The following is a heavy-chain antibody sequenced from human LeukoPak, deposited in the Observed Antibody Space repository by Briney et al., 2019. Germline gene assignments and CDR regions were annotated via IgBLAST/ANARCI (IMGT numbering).Heavy chain of an antibody. V-gene: IGHV3-64*01. J-gene: IGHJ4*02. CDR1: GFTFSSYA. D-gene: IGHD5-18*01. Sequence: GGSLRLFCAASGFTFSSYAMHWVRQAPGKGLEYVSAISSNGGGTYYANSVKGRFTISRDNSKNTLYLQMGSLRAEDMAVYYCARALYVDTAMDYWGQGTLVTVSS. CDR3: ARALYVDTAMDY. CDR2: ISSNGGGT.